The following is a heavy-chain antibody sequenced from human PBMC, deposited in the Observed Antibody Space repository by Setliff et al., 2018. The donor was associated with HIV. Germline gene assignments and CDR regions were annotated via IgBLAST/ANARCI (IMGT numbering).Heavy chain of an antibody. Sequence: PSETLSLTCTVSGGANSSHYWSWIRQPPGKGLEWSGYIYYSGSTNYNPSLKSRVTISVDTSKNQFSLKLSSVTAADTAVYYCASEVITGEYFDYWGQGTLVTVSS. CDR1: GGANSSHY. J-gene: IGHJ4*02. CDR2: IYYSGST. V-gene: IGHV4-59*11. D-gene: IGHD7-27*01. CDR3: ASEVITGEYFDY.